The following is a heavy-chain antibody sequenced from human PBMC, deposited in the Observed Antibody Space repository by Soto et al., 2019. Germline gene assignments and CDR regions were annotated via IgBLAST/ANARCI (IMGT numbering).Heavy chain of an antibody. CDR2: ISHDGSIT. CDR3: AKDEYWESPFYYFTYL. V-gene: IGHV3-30*15. J-gene: IGHJ6*03. Sequence: GGSLRLSCAASGFTFSSYAMHWVRQAPGKGLEWVAVISHDGSITYYSDSVKGRFTMSRDNSNNTLFLQMSSLRSEDTAIYYCAKDEYWESPFYYFTYLWGRGTTVTLSS. D-gene: IGHD3-16*01. CDR1: GFTFSSYA.